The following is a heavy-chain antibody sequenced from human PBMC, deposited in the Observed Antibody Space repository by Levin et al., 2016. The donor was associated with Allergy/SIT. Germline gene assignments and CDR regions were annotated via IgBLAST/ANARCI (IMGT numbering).Heavy chain of an antibody. CDR1: GFTFSSYG. CDR2: ISYDGSNK. D-gene: IGHD3/OR15-3a*01. Sequence: GESLKISCAASGFTFSSYGMHWVRQAPGKGLEWVAVISYDGSNKYYADSVKGRFTISRDNSKNTLYLQMNSLRAEDTAVYYCAKDNGDWSPGDYWGQGTLVTVSS. J-gene: IGHJ4*02. V-gene: IGHV3-30*18. CDR3: AKDNGDWSPGDY.